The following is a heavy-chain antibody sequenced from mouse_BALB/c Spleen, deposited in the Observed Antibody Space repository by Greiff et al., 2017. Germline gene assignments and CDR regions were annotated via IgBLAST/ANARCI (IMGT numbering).Heavy chain of an antibody. V-gene: IGHV3-2*02. CDR3: ARPFMITRAMDY. Sequence: EVQLVESGPGLVKPSQSLSLTCTVTGYSITSDYAWNWIRQFPGNKLEWMGYISYSGSTSYNPSLKSRISITRDTSKNQFFLQLNSVTTEDTATYYCARPFMITRAMDYWGQGTSVTVSS. CDR2: ISYSGST. CDR1: GYSITSDYA. D-gene: IGHD2-4*01. J-gene: IGHJ4*01.